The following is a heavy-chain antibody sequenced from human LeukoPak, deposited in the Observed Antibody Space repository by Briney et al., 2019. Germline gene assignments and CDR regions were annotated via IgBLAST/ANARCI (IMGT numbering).Heavy chain of an antibody. CDR1: GGSISSSSYY. CDR2: IYYSGST. V-gene: IGHV4-39*01. Sequence: SGTLSLTCTVSGGSISSSSYYWGWIRQPPGKGLEWIGSIYYSGSTYYNPSLKSQVTISVDTSKNQFSLKLRSVTAADTAVYYCARRDRQQLVPYYYDSSGYYYWGQGTLVTVSS. D-gene: IGHD3-22*01. CDR3: ARRDRQQLVPYYYDSSGYYY. J-gene: IGHJ4*02.